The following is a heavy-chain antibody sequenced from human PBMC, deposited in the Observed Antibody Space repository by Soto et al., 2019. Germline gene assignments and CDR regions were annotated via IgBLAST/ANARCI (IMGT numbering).Heavy chain of an antibody. J-gene: IGHJ4*02. CDR3: TRLGEGEKQNDY. V-gene: IGHV3-73*01. CDR1: GFTFSGSA. Sequence: EVQLVESGGGLVQPGGSLKLSCAASGFTFSGSAMHWVRQASGKGLEWVGRIRSKANSYATAYAASVKGRFTISRDDSQNTAFLQMNSLKTEETSVYYCTRLGEGEKQNDYWGQGTLVTVSS. D-gene: IGHD1-26*01. CDR2: IRSKANSYAT.